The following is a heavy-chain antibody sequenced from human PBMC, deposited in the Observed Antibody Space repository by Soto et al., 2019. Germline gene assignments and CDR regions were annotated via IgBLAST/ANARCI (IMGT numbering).Heavy chain of an antibody. D-gene: IGHD3-9*01. CDR1: GGTFSSYA. V-gene: IGHV1-69*06. CDR2: IIPIFGTA. CDR3: ARVSDDYDILTGYYTGDSYGMDV. Sequence: SVKVSCKASGGTFSSYAISWVRQAPGQGXEWMGGIIPIFGTANYAQKFQGRVTITADKSTSTAYMELSSLRSEDTAVYYCARVSDDYDILTGYYTGDSYGMDVWGQGTTVTVSS. J-gene: IGHJ6*02.